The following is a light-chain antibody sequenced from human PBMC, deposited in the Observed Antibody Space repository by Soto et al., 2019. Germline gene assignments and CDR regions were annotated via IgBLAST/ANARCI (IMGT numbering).Light chain of an antibody. CDR2: GAS. V-gene: IGKV3D-15*01. CDR1: QSVSSN. CDR3: QQYHNWVT. J-gene: IGKJ4*01. Sequence: EIVMTQSPGTLSVSPGERATLSFGASQSVSSNLAWYQQKPGQAPRLLIYGASTRATGIPARFSGSGSGTDFTLTISSLQSEDFAVYYCQQYHNWVTFGGGTKVDI.